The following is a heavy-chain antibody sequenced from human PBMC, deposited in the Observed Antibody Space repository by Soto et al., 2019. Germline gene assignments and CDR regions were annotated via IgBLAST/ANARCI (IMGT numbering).Heavy chain of an antibody. V-gene: IGHV1-18*01. CDR1: GYTFTSYG. Sequence: ASVKVSCKASGYTFTSYGISWVRQAPGQGLEWMGWISAYNGNTDYAQKLQGRVTMTRNTSISTAYMELSSLRSEDTAVYYCASASQYCSGGSCYLQFDYWGQGTLVTVSS. J-gene: IGHJ4*02. CDR2: ISAYNGNT. D-gene: IGHD2-15*01. CDR3: ASASQYCSGGSCYLQFDY.